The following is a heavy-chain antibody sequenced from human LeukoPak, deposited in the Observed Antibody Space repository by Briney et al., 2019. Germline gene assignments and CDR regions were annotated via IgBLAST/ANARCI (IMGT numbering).Heavy chain of an antibody. CDR3: ARVWQAAFDI. Sequence: GGSLRLSCVVSGFTFSSYWMNWVRQAPGKGLEWVGRTRNKANSYTTEYAASVKGRFTISRDDSKNSLYLQMNTLKTEDTAVYYCARVWQAAFDIWGQGTMVTVSS. V-gene: IGHV3-72*01. CDR1: GFTFSSYW. CDR2: TRNKANSYTT. J-gene: IGHJ3*02.